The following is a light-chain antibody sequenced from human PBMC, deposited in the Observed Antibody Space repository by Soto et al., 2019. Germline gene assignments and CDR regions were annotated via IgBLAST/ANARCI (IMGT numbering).Light chain of an antibody. Sequence: EILKTPSLATMSVSPGSRSTLSRLAIQSVSSNLAWYQQQPGQAPRLLIYGASTRATGIPARFSGSGSETEFTLTISRLEPEDIAVYYCHQSAGSPRTFGQGPKLDIK. V-gene: IGKV3-15*01. CDR3: HQSAGSPRT. CDR2: GAS. J-gene: IGKJ1*01. CDR1: QSVSSN.